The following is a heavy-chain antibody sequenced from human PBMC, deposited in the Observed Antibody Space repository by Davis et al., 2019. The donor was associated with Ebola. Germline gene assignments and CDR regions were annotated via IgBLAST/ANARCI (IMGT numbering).Heavy chain of an antibody. D-gene: IGHD3-3*01. CDR1: GGTFSSYA. J-gene: IGHJ4*02. CDR2: IIPILGIA. Sequence: SVKVSCKASGGTFSSYAISWVRQAPGQGLEWMGRIIPILGIANYAQKFQGRVTITADKSTSTAYMELSSLRSEDTAVYYCASPGGFGVEQIDYWGQGTLVTVSS. CDR3: ASPGGFGVEQIDY. V-gene: IGHV1-69*04.